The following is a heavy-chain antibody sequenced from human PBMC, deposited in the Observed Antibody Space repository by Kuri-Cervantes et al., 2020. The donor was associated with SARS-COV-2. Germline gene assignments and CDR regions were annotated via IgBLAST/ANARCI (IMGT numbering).Heavy chain of an antibody. CDR2: ISYDGNNK. Sequence: GGSLRLSCAASHFTFSSYAFHWVRQAPGQGLEWVAAISYDGNNKYFADSVRGRFTVSRDNSKNTLYLEMDGLGPEDTAVYYCARVTGTRSYYYYGMDVWGQGTTVTVSS. J-gene: IGHJ6*02. V-gene: IGHV3-30*04. CDR3: ARVTGTRSYYYYGMDV. D-gene: IGHD1-7*01. CDR1: HFTFSSYA.